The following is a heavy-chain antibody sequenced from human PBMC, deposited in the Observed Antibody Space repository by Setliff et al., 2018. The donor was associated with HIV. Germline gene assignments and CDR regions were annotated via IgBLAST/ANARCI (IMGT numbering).Heavy chain of an antibody. Sequence: SETLSLTCIVSGASISSDTWSWIRQPPGKGLQWIGFIYNSDTTNYNPSLKSRVTISLDTPKNQFSLKLTSVTAADTAFYYCARRGDFFYYAMDVWGQGTTVTVSS. J-gene: IGHJ6*02. CDR1: GASISSDT. CDR2: IYNSDTT. V-gene: IGHV4-59*01. CDR3: ARRGDFFYYAMDV.